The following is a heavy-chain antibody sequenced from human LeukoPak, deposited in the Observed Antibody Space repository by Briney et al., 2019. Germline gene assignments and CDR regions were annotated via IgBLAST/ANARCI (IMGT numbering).Heavy chain of an antibody. CDR2: ISYDGSNK. CDR3: AKDRSITMVRGVPYFDY. J-gene: IGHJ4*02. V-gene: IGHV3-30*18. CDR1: GFTFSSYG. D-gene: IGHD3-10*01. Sequence: GGSLRLSCAASGFTFSSYGMHWVRQAPGKGLEWVAVISYDGSNKYYADSVKGRFTISRDNSKNTLYPQMNSLRAEDTAVYYCAKDRSITMVRGVPYFDYWGQGTLVTVSS.